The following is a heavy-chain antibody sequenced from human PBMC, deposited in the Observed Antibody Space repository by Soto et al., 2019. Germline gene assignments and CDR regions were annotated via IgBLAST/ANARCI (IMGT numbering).Heavy chain of an antibody. V-gene: IGHV1-18*01. D-gene: IGHD6-13*01. CDR2: ISAYNGNT. J-gene: IGHJ6*02. CDR3: ARVIAAAGTVWYYYYGMDV. CDR1: GYTFTSYG. Sequence: QVQLVQSGAEVKKPGASVKVSCKASGYTFTSYGISWVRQAPGQGLEWMGWISAYNGNTNYAQKLQGRVTMTTDTSTSTGYMELRSLRSDDTAVYYCARVIAAAGTVWYYYYGMDVWGQGTTVTVSS.